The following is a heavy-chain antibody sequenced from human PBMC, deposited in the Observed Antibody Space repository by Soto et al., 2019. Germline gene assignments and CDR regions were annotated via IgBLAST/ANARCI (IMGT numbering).Heavy chain of an antibody. V-gene: IGHV3-15*01. D-gene: IGHD2-21*01. CDR1: GFTFSNAW. Sequence: EVQLVESGGGLVKPGGSLRLSCAASGFTFSNAWMSWVRQAPGKGLEWVGRIKSKTDGGTTDYAATVKGRFTISRDDSKNTLYLQMNSLKTEDTAVYYCTSPYCGGDCYLFADDAFDIWGQGTMVTVSS. J-gene: IGHJ3*02. CDR3: TSPYCGGDCYLFADDAFDI. CDR2: IKSKTDGGTT.